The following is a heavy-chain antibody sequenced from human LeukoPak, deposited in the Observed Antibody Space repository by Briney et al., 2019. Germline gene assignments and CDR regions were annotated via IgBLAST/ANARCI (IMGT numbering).Heavy chain of an antibody. J-gene: IGHJ4*02. CDR3: ARGSSYGYFFSY. V-gene: IGHV4-34*01. CDR1: GGSFSGYY. Sequence: SETLSLTCAVYGGSFSGYYWSWIRQPPGKGLEWIGEIYHSGSTNYNPSLKSRVTISVDTSKNQFSLKLSSVTAADTAVYYCARGSSYGYFFSYWGQGTLVTVSS. CDR2: IYHSGST. D-gene: IGHD5-18*01.